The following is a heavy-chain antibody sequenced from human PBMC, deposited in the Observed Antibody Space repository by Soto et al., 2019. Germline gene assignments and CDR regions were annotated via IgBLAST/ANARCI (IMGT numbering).Heavy chain of an antibody. J-gene: IGHJ6*02. CDR3: ERVARMRIPAASGRDYYYHGLDV. V-gene: IGHV4-34*01. Sequence: QVQLQQWGAGLLKPSETLSLNCAVYGGSFSGYYWSWIRQPPGKGLEWIGEINHGGSSNDNPHLKSRVTLSVDTSKDQSALQLNSVTAAVTAVFYCERVARMRIPAASGRDYYYHGLDVWGQGTAVTVSS. CDR1: GGSFSGYY. CDR2: INHGGSS. D-gene: IGHD2-15*01.